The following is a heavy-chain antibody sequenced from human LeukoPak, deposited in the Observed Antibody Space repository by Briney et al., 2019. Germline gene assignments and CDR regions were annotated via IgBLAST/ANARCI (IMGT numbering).Heavy chain of an antibody. V-gene: IGHV3-23*01. J-gene: IGHJ6*03. CDR2: FSGSGGST. CDR1: GFTFSSYA. CDR3: AKGFQGITPRYYYMDV. Sequence: GGSLRLSCAAAGFTFSSYAMSWVRQAPGKGLECISGFSGSGGSTYYADSGKGRFTISRDNSKNTLYLQMNSLRAEDTAVYYCAKGFQGITPRYYYMDVWGKGTTVTISS.